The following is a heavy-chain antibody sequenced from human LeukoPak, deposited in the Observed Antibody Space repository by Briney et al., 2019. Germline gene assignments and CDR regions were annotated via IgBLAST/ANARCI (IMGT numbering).Heavy chain of an antibody. D-gene: IGHD6-19*01. V-gene: IGHV3-23*01. CDR2: ISGSGGST. CDR3: ATAFPQWLVTYLDY. J-gene: IGHJ4*02. Sequence: GGSLRFSCAASGFTFSSYSMNWVRQAPGKGLEWVSAISGSGGSTYYADSVKGRFTISRDNSKNTLYLQMNSLRAEDTAVYYCATAFPQWLVTYLDYWGQGTLVTVSS. CDR1: GFTFSSYS.